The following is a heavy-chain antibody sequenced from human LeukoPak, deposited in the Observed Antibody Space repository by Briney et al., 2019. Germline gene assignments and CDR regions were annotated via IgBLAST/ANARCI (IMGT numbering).Heavy chain of an antibody. CDR1: GGSISSSSYF. CDR3: ARTTVAVPNPIDC. V-gene: IGHV4-39*01. Sequence: PSETLSLTCTVSGGSISSSSYFWGWIRQPPGKGLEWIGNIYSRRGTTYYNPSLKSRVTISIDTSKNQFPLKLSSVTAADTAVYFCARTTVAVPNPIDCWGQGTLVTVSS. J-gene: IGHJ4*02. CDR2: IYSRRGTT. D-gene: IGHD6-19*01.